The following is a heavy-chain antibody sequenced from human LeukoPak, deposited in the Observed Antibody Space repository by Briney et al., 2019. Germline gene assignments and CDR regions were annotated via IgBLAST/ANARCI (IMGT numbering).Heavy chain of an antibody. CDR2: ISGSGGST. Sequence: GGSLRLSCAASGFTFNSYAMSWVRQAPGKGLEWVSTISGSGGSTYYADSVKGRFTISRDNSKNTLYLQMNSLRAEGTAVYYCGKDRSAVAATSCFDCWGQGTLVTVSS. D-gene: IGHD2-15*01. J-gene: IGHJ4*02. CDR3: GKDRSAVAATSCFDC. CDR1: GFTFNSYA. V-gene: IGHV3-23*01.